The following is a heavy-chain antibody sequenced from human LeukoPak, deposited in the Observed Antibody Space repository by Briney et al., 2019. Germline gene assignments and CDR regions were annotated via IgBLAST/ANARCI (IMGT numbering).Heavy chain of an antibody. V-gene: IGHV3-74*01. Sequence: PGGSLRLSCAASGFTFTSYWMHWVRQAPGKGLVWVSRINRDGSSTSYADSVKGRFTISRDNAKNTLYLQMNSLRAEDTAVYYCGRDDAMVRGVIDYWGQGTLVTVSS. D-gene: IGHD3-10*01. CDR3: GRDDAMVRGVIDY. J-gene: IGHJ4*02. CDR2: INRDGSST. CDR1: GFTFTSYW.